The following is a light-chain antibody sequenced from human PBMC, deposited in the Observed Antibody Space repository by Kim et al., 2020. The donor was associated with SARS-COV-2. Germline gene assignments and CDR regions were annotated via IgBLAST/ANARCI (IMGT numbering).Light chain of an antibody. Sequence: QSVLTQPPSVSAAPGQKVTISCSGSSSNIGNNSVSWYQQLPGTAPKPLIYDNNKRPSGIPDRFSGSKSGTSATLGITGLQTGDEADYYCGTWDSSLSAGVFGGGTQLTVL. CDR3: GTWDSSLSAGV. CDR2: DNN. CDR1: SSNIGNNS. V-gene: IGLV1-51*01. J-gene: IGLJ3*02.